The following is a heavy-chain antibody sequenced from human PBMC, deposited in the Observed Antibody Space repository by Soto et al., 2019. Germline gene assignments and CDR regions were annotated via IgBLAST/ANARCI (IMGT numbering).Heavy chain of an antibody. CDR1: GFTFSSYA. CDR2: ISGSGGST. Sequence: PGGSLRLSCAASGFTFSSYAMSWVRQAPGKGLEWVSAISGSGGSTYYADSVKGRFTISRDNSKNTLYLQMNSLRAEDTAVYYCAKGIAAMDPYYYYYYGMDVWGQGTTVTVSS. J-gene: IGHJ6*02. CDR3: AKGIAAMDPYYYYYYGMDV. V-gene: IGHV3-23*01. D-gene: IGHD2-21*01.